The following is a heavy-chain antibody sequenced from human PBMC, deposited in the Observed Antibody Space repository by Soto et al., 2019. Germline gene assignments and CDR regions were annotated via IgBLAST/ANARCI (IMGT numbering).Heavy chain of an antibody. V-gene: IGHV3-43*01. Sequence: GGSLRLSCAASGFTFDDYTMHWVRQAPGKGLEWVSLISWDGGSTYYADSVKGRFTISRDNSKNSLYLQMNSLRTEDTALYYCAKDGRRTYYDFWSGYRNYYYYGMDVWGQGTTVTVSS. CDR3: AKDGRRTYYDFWSGYRNYYYYGMDV. CDR2: ISWDGGST. J-gene: IGHJ6*02. D-gene: IGHD3-3*01. CDR1: GFTFDDYT.